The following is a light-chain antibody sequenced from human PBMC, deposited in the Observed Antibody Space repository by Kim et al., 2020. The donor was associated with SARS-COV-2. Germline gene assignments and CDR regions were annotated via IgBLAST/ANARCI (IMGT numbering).Light chain of an antibody. J-gene: IGKJ4*01. CDR2: GAS. V-gene: IGKV3-15*01. Sequence: VSPGERATLSCRASQSINSNLAWYQQKSGQAPRLLIYGASTRATGIPARFSGSGSGTEFTLTINSLQSEDFELYYCQQYYNWPLTFGGGTKVDIK. CDR1: QSINSN. CDR3: QQYYNWPLT.